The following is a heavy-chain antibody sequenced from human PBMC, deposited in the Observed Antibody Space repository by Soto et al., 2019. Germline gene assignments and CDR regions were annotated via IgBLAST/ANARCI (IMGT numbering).Heavy chain of an antibody. J-gene: IGHJ6*02. D-gene: IGHD2-15*01. Sequence: SETLPLTCTVSGGSIGGYYWSWIRQPPGKGLEWIGYIYYSGSTNYNPSLKSRVTISVDTSKNQFSLKLSSVTAADTAVYYCARDRSGLQDGMDVWGQGTTVTVSS. CDR3: ARDRSGLQDGMDV. CDR1: GGSIGGYY. CDR2: IYYSGST. V-gene: IGHV4-59*01.